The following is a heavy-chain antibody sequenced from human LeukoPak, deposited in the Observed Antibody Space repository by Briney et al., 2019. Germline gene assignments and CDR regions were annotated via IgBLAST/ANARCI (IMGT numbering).Heavy chain of an antibody. J-gene: IGHJ4*02. CDR1: GFTFSNAW. CDR2: IKSKTDSGTT. V-gene: IGHV3-15*01. Sequence: KPGGSLRLSCAASGFTFSNAWMSWVRQAPGKGLEWVGRIKSKTDSGTTDYAAPVKGRFTISRDDSKNTLYLQMNSLKTEDTAVYYCTTITMIVVVTDYWGQGTLVTVSS. CDR3: TTITMIVVVTDY. D-gene: IGHD3-22*01.